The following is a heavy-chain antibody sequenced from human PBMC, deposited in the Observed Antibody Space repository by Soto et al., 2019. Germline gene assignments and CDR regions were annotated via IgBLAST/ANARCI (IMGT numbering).Heavy chain of an antibody. CDR2: IYWDDDK. CDR3: AHTYPPAFDI. CDR1: GFSLTTNKVG. J-gene: IGHJ3*02. D-gene: IGHD3-16*01. V-gene: IGHV2-5*02. Sequence: QITLKESGPTLVKPTQTLTLTCTSSGFSLTTNKVGVGWVRQPPGKALEWLALIYWDDDKRYSPSLNNRLTITMDTSKNQVVLTMTNMDPVDTATYYCAHTYPPAFDIWGQGTMVTVSS.